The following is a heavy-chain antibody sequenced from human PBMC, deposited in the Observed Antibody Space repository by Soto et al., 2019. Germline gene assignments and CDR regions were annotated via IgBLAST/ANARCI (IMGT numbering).Heavy chain of an antibody. J-gene: IGHJ3*02. D-gene: IGHD5-12*01. CDR3: ARHPPGRWLQSEGACDI. V-gene: IGHV5-10-1*01. CDR2: IDPSDSYT. CDR1: GYSFTSYW. Sequence: EVQLVQSGAEVKKPGESLRISCQGSGYSFTSYWIHWVRQMPGKGLEWMGRIDPSDSYTNYSQSFQGHVTISADKSISTAYLQWSSLKASDTAMYYCARHPPGRWLQSEGACDIWGKGTMVTFSS.